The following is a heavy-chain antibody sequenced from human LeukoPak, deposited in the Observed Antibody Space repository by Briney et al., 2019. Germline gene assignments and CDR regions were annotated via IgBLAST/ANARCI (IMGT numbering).Heavy chain of an antibody. Sequence: GGSLTLSCVVSGFTFSSHEMNWVRQPPGKGLEWVSYISTSGATIYYADPVKGRFTIFRDNAKNSLYLQMHSLGAEDTAVYYCASVSEDTGEPGGYWGQGTLVTVSS. V-gene: IGHV3-48*03. CDR2: ISTSGATI. J-gene: IGHJ4*02. CDR3: ASVSEDTGEPGGY. CDR1: GFTFSSHE. D-gene: IGHD3-10*01.